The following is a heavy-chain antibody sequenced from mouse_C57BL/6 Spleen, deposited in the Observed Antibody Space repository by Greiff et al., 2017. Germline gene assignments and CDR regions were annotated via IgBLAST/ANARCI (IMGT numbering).Heavy chain of an antibody. CDR3: ARGDYDGSPLFAY. CDR1: GYTFTDYY. CDR2: INPYNGGT. Sequence: EVQLQQSGPVLVKPGASVKMSCKASGYTFTDYYMNWVKQSHGKSLEWIGVINPYNGGTSYNQKFKGKATLTVDKSSSTAYMELNSLTSEDSAVYYCARGDYDGSPLFAYWGQGTLVTVSA. D-gene: IGHD2-4*01. J-gene: IGHJ3*01. V-gene: IGHV1-19*01.